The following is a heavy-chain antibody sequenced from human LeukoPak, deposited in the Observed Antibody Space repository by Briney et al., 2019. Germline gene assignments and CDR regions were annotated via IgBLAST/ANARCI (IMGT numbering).Heavy chain of an antibody. CDR3: AKAYYYDSSGPPAD. Sequence: GGSLRLSCSVSGRSINSYVMNWIRQAPGKGLEWVASISDRGEYISYAESVRGRFTVSRDNSKNTLYLQMNSLRAEDTAVYYCAKAYYYDSSGPPADWGQGTLVTVSS. CDR2: ISDRGEYI. D-gene: IGHD3-22*01. CDR1: GRSINSYV. V-gene: IGHV3-23*01. J-gene: IGHJ4*02.